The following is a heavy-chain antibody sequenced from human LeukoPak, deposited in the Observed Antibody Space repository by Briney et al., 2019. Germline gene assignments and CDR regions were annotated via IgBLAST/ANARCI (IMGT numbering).Heavy chain of an antibody. CDR3: ARAGELRYMDV. V-gene: IGHV3-20*04. J-gene: IGHJ6*03. D-gene: IGHD3-16*01. Sequence: PGGSLRLSCAASGFNFDDYVMTWVRQAPGKGLEWVSGINWNGGSRGYADSVKGRFTISRDNAKNSLFLQMSSLRADDTAIYYCARAGELRYMDVWGKGTAVTVSS. CDR2: INWNGGSR. CDR1: GFNFDDYV.